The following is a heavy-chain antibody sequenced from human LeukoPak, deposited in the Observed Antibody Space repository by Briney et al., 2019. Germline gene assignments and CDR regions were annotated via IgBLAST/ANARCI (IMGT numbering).Heavy chain of an antibody. D-gene: IGHD3-10*01. Sequence: PSQTLSLTCKVSGGSLSSGGYYWSWIRQHPGKGLEWIGDIYHSGSTYYNPSLKSRVTISVDTSKNHFSLKLSSVTAADTAVYFCARAEDYGSGSYFDYWGQGTLVTVSS. V-gene: IGHV4-31*03. CDR2: IYHSGST. CDR1: GGSLSSGGYY. J-gene: IGHJ4*02. CDR3: ARAEDYGSGSYFDY.